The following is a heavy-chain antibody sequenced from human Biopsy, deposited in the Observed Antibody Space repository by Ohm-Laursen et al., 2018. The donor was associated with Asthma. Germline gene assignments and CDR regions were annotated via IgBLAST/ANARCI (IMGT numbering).Heavy chain of an antibody. CDR2: INAANGNT. D-gene: IGHD3-9*01. Sequence: DSVKVSCKPSGYTFINYAIHWVRQAPGHSLEWMGWINAANGNTKYSQKFQGRLTISRDTSASTAYMDLSSLRSEDTAVYYCARTYFDFLTGQVHDAFAMWGQGTMVTVSS. CDR1: GYTFINYA. J-gene: IGHJ3*02. CDR3: ARTYFDFLTGQVHDAFAM. V-gene: IGHV1-3*01.